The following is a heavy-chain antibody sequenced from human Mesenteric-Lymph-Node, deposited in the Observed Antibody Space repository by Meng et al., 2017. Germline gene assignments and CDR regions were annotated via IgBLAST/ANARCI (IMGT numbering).Heavy chain of an antibody. Sequence: GESLKISCAASGFTFSSYAMSWVRQAPGKGLEWVSAISGSGGSTYYADSVKGRFTISRDNSKNTLYLQMNSLRAEDTAVYYCAKDPIRHYYYYGMDVWGQGTTVTVSS. CDR1: GFTFSSYA. J-gene: IGHJ6*02. CDR3: AKDPIRHYYYYGMDV. V-gene: IGHV3-23*01. CDR2: ISGSGGST.